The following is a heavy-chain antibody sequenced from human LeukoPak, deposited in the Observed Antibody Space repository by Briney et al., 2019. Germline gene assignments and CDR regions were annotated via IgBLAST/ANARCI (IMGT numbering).Heavy chain of an antibody. D-gene: IGHD3-10*01. CDR2: IYYSGIT. V-gene: IGHV4-39*07. Sequence: SETLSLTCTVSGGSISSSSYYWGWIRQPPGKGLEWIGSIYYSGITYYNPSLKSRVTISVDTSKNQFSLKLSSVTAADTAVYYCARPRVRNWFDPWGQGTLVTVSS. J-gene: IGHJ5*02. CDR3: ARPRVRNWFDP. CDR1: GGSISSSSYY.